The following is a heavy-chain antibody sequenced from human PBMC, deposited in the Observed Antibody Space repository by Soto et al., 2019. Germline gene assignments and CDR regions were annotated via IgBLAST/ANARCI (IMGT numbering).Heavy chain of an antibody. CDR2: TYYRFKWYN. CDR3: ARDRDFHRTEYYGMDV. V-gene: IGHV6-1*01. J-gene: IGHJ6*02. Sequence: SQTLSLTCAISGVSVSSNIAAWDWIRQSPSRGLEWLGRTYYRFKWYNDYAPSVKSRITIKSDTSKNQFSLELKSVTPEDTAVYFCARDRDFHRTEYYGMDVWGQGATVTVSS. CDR1: GVSVSSNIAA.